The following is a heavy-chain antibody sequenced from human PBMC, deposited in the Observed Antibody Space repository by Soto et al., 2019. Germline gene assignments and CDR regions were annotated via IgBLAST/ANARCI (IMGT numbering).Heavy chain of an antibody. CDR3: ARSLGYSSGLFDY. CDR2: IIPIFGTA. Sequence: GASVKVSCKASGGTFSSYAISWVRQAPGQGLEWMGGIIPIFGTANYAQKFQGRVTITADESTSTAYMELSSLRSEDTAVYYCARSLGYSSGLFDYWGQGTLVTVSS. D-gene: IGHD6-19*01. J-gene: IGHJ4*02. CDR1: GGTFSSYA. V-gene: IGHV1-69*13.